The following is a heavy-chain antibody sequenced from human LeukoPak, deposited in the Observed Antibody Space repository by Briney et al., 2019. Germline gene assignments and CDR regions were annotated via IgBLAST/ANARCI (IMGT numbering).Heavy chain of an antibody. CDR1: GCTFSSYE. Sequence: GGSLRLSCAASGCTFSSYEMHWVRQAPGKGLEWLSYISGGGAPIYYADYVKGRFTISRDNTKNSLYLQMSSLRAEDTAVYYCVRDYRDSSGDHQHFDYWGQGALVTVSS. J-gene: IGHJ4*02. D-gene: IGHD3-22*01. CDR3: VRDYRDSSGDHQHFDY. V-gene: IGHV3-48*03. CDR2: ISGGGAPI.